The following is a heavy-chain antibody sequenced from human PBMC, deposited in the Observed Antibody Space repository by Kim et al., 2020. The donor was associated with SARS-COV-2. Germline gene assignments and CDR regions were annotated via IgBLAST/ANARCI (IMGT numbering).Heavy chain of an antibody. D-gene: IGHD2-2*01. CDR2: INPSGGST. J-gene: IGHJ6*02. V-gene: IGHV1-46*01. CDR3: ARAGCSSTSCYPRGMDV. Sequence: ASVKVSCKASGYTFTSYYMHWVRQAPGQGLEWMGIINPSGGSTSYAQKFQGRVTMTRDTSTSTVYMELSSLRSEDTAVYYCARAGCSSTSCYPRGMDVWGQGTTVTVSS. CDR1: GYTFTSYY.